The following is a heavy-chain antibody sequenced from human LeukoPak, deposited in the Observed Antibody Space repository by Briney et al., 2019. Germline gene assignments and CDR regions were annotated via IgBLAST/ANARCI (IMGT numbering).Heavy chain of an antibody. V-gene: IGHV3-21*06. J-gene: IGHJ4*02. CDR2: TDTSGSYI. D-gene: IGHD4-17*01. CDR3: AKVGSLVTTWYYFDY. Sequence: GGSLRLSCAASGFTFSNYGMNWVRQAPGKGLEWVSFTDTSGSYIYYGDSVKGRFTISRDNAKNLLFLQMNGLRAEDTAVYYCAKVGSLVTTWYYFDYWGQGTLATVSS. CDR1: GFTFSNYG.